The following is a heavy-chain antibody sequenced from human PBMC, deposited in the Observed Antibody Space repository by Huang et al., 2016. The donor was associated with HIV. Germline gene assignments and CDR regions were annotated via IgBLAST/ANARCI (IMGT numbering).Heavy chain of an antibody. CDR2: ISAFNADT. D-gene: IGHD3-22*01. Sequence: QAQLMQSGPEVKKPGASVKVSCKTSGYSFTDYGITWVRQAPGQGPEWGGWISAFNADTEIARRLQGRVTLTTDTSTSMAYMELRSLRFDDTAVYFCARDPKYHRIGYYRQRRGIDVWGQGTMVSVSS. V-gene: IGHV1-18*01. J-gene: IGHJ3*01. CDR3: ARDPKYHRIGYYRQRRGIDV. CDR1: GYSFTDYG.